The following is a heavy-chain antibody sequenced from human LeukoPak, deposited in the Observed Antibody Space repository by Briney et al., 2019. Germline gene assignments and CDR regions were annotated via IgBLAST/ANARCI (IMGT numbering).Heavy chain of an antibody. Sequence: PGGSLRLSCAASGFXVSSSYMSWVRQAPGKGLQWVSIVYSGGSIYYADSVKGRFTTSRHNSNNTLDLQMNSLRTEDTAMYYCARSYNSAWLDYWGQGTLVTVSS. CDR2: VYSGGSI. D-gene: IGHD6-19*01. J-gene: IGHJ4*02. V-gene: IGHV3-53*04. CDR3: ARSYNSAWLDY. CDR1: GFXVSSSY.